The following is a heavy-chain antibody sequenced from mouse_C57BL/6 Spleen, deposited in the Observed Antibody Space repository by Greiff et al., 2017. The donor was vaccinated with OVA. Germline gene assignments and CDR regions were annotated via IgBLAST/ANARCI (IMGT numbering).Heavy chain of an antibody. CDR3: ARVPYYYGSSYGYFDV. Sequence: QVQLQQPGAELVKPGASVKLSCKASGYTFTSYWMHWVKQRPGQGLEWIGMIHPNSGGTNYNEKFKSKATLTVDKSSSTAYMQLSSLTSEDSAVYYCARVPYYYGSSYGYFDVWGTGTTVTVSS. D-gene: IGHD1-1*01. CDR2: IHPNSGGT. V-gene: IGHV1-64*01. CDR1: GYTFTSYW. J-gene: IGHJ1*03.